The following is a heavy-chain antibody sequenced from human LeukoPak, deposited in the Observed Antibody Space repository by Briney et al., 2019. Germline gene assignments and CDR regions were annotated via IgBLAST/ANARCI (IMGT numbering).Heavy chain of an antibody. D-gene: IGHD4-11*01. J-gene: IGHJ4*02. Sequence: GGSLRLSCAASGFTFSNAWMSWVRQAPGKGLEWAGRILSKSNGGTTDYAAPVKGRFTISRDDSKNTLYLQMNSLKTEDTAVYYCTTHDYHNLNYWGQGTLVTVSS. CDR1: GFTFSNAW. V-gene: IGHV3-15*01. CDR3: TTHDYHNLNY. CDR2: ILSKSNGGTT.